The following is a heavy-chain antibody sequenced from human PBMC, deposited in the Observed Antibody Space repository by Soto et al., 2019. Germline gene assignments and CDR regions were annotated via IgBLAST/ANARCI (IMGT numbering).Heavy chain of an antibody. D-gene: IGHD4-17*01. CDR3: ARAGGTTVTGLWHFDS. CDR1: GFTFNTYS. CDR2: IWYDGTQK. V-gene: IGHV3-33*01. Sequence: QVQLAESGGGVAQPGRSLRLSGEASGFTFNTYSMHWVRQPPGKGLEWLAAIWYDGTQKYYAESVKGRFIISRDISKKTLYLEMNSLRAEATAVYYCARAGGTTVTGLWHFDSWGQGTLVTVSS. J-gene: IGHJ4*02.